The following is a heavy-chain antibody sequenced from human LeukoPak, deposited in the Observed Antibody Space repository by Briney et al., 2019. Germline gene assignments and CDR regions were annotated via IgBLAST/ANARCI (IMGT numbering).Heavy chain of an antibody. CDR2: IYTSGST. D-gene: IGHD2-2*01. J-gene: IGHJ3*02. Sequence: SETLSLTCTVSGGSISSYYWSWIRQPAGKGLEWIGRIYTSGSTNYNPSLKSRVTMSVDTSKNQFSLKLSSVTAADTAVYYCARASGYCSSTSCFLDAFDIWGQGTMVTVSS. CDR1: GGSISSYY. V-gene: IGHV4-4*07. CDR3: ARASGYCSSTSCFLDAFDI.